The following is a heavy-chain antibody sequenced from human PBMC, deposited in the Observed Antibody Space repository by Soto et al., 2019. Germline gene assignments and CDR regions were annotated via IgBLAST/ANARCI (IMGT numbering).Heavy chain of an antibody. CDR2: IYSGGST. Sequence: EVQLVESGGGLVQPGGSLRLSCAASGFTVSSNYMSWVRQAPGKGLEWVSVIYSGGSTYYAESVKGRLTISRNNSKNTLYLQMNSLRAEDTAVYYCARDATMTSDAFDIWGQGTMVTVSS. CDR3: ARDATMTSDAFDI. D-gene: IGHD2-21*02. CDR1: GFTVSSNY. J-gene: IGHJ3*02. V-gene: IGHV3-66*01.